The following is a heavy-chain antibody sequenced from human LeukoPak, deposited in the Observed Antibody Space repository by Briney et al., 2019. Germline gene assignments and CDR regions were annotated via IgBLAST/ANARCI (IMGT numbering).Heavy chain of an antibody. CDR3: ARVGLYYYDSSGLPDY. CDR2: VYYSGSP. D-gene: IGHD3-22*01. J-gene: IGHJ4*02. Sequence: SETLSLTCAVYGGSFSGYYWGWIRQPPGKGLEWIGSVYYSGSPYYNPSLKSRVTISVDTSKNQFSLRLSSVTAADTAVYYCARVGLYYYDSSGLPDYWGQGTLVTVSS. CDR1: GGSFSGYY. V-gene: IGHV4-34*01.